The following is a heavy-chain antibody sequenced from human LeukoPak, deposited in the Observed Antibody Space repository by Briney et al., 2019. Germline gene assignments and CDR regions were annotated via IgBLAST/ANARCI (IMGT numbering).Heavy chain of an antibody. CDR1: GFTFSSYW. J-gene: IGHJ5*02. Sequence: GGSLRLSCAASGFTFSSYWMSWVRQAPGKGLEWVSAISGSGGSTYYADSVKGRFTISRDNSKNTLYLQMNSLRAEDTAVYYCAKLPYYDFWSGFKGGDWFDPWGQGTLVTVSS. V-gene: IGHV3-23*01. D-gene: IGHD3-3*01. CDR3: AKLPYYDFWSGFKGGDWFDP. CDR2: ISGSGGST.